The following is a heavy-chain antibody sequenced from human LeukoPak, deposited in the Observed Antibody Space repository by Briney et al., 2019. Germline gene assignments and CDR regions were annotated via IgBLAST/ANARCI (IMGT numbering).Heavy chain of an antibody. CDR2: IDNSGNT. Sequence: SETLSLTCTVSRGSISSYYWSWIRQPPGKGLEWIGYIDNSGNTNSNPSLKIRVTMSVDTSKNQFSLKLSSVIAADTAVYYCTRGRITIFGVVIPHFDNWGQGTLVTVSS. V-gene: IGHV4-59*01. CDR1: RGSISSYY. CDR3: TRGRITIFGVVIPHFDN. D-gene: IGHD3-3*01. J-gene: IGHJ4*02.